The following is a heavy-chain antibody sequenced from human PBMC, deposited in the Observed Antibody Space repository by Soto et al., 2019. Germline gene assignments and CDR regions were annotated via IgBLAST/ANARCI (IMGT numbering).Heavy chain of an antibody. V-gene: IGHV3-7*05. J-gene: IGHJ4*02. CDR2: IKYDGSEK. D-gene: IGHD3-3*02. Sequence: EVQLVESGGGLVQPGGSLRLACVASGLTFSRNWMTWVRQAPGKGLEWVATIKYDGSEKSYVDSVKGRFTISRDNAKNSLSLQMNSLRAEDTAVYYCARVLSAFDYFDYWGQGTRVTVSS. CDR1: GLTFSRNW. CDR3: ARVLSAFDYFDY.